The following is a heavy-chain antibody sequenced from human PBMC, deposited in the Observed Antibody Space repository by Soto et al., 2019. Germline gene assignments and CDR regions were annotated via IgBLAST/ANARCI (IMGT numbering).Heavy chain of an antibody. D-gene: IGHD3-22*01. V-gene: IGHV3-30*18. CDR2: ISYDGSNK. Sequence: GGSLRLSCAASGFTFSSYGMHWVRQAPGKGLEWVAVISYDGSNKYYADSVKGRFTISRDNSKNTLYLQMNSLRAEDTAVYYCAKEGYYYDSSGLMNYFDYWGQGTLVTVSS. CDR3: AKEGYYYDSSGLMNYFDY. J-gene: IGHJ4*02. CDR1: GFTFSSYG.